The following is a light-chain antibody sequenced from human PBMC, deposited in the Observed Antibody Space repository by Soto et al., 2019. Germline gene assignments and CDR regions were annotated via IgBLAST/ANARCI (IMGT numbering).Light chain of an antibody. CDR3: QHYSSYPYT. J-gene: IGKJ2*01. CDR2: KAF. CDR1: QNINNW. Sequence: DIQMTQSPSTLSASVGDRVSITCRASQNINNWLAWYQQKPGTAPNLLIYKAFSLETGVPSRFSGSGSWTEFSLTISSLHPDDFATYYCQHYSSYPYTSGQGTKLEI. V-gene: IGKV1-5*03.